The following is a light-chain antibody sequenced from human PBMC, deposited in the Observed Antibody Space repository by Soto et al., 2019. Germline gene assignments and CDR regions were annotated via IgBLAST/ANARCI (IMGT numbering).Light chain of an antibody. CDR3: SSFTSCTTLI. J-gene: IGLJ2*01. CDR1: SGDVGAYNY. Sequence: QSALTQPASVSGSPGQSITISCTGTSGDVGAYNYVSWYQQHPGKAPKLMIYDVSNRPSGVSNRFSGSKSGNTASLTISGLQAEDEADYYCSSFTSCTTLIFGGGTKLTVL. V-gene: IGLV2-14*03. CDR2: DVS.